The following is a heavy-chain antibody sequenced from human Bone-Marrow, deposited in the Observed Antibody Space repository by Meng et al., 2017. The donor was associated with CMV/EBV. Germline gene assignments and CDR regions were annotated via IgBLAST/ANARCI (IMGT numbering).Heavy chain of an antibody. CDR2: IYYSGST. CDR1: GGSFSGYY. J-gene: IGHJ4*02. Sequence: SETLSLTCAVYGGSFSGYYWSWIRQPPGKGLEWIGYIYYSGSTNYNPSLKSRVTISVDTSKNQFSLKLSSVTAADTAVDFCARGDFWRGYPVDYWGQGTLVTVSS. V-gene: IGHV4-59*01. CDR3: ARGDFWRGYPVDY. D-gene: IGHD3-3*01.